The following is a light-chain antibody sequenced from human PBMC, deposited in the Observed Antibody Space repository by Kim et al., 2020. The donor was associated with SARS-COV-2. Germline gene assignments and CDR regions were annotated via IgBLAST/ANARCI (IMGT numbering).Light chain of an antibody. CDR2: GAS. Sequence: ASVGDRVTITCRARQDIRNDLGWYQQNPGRAPKRLIYGASRLQSGVPSRFSGSGSGTEFTLTITSVQPEDFATYFCLQHSTYPITFGQGTRLEIK. V-gene: IGKV1-17*01. CDR3: LQHSTYPIT. J-gene: IGKJ5*01. CDR1: QDIRND.